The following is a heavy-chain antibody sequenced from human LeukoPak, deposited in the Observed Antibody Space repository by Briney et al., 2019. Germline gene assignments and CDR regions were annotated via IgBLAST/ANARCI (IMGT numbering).Heavy chain of an antibody. CDR2: INPNSGGT. D-gene: IGHD3-10*01. CDR1: GYTFTSYG. V-gene: IGHV1-2*02. J-gene: IGHJ6*03. Sequence: ASVKVSCKASGYTFTSYGISWVRQAPGQGLEWMGWINPNSGGTNYAQKFQGRVTMTRDTSISTAYMELSRLRSDDTAVYYCAISGLWFGEAYYYDMDVWGKGTTVTVSS. CDR3: AISGLWFGEAYYYDMDV.